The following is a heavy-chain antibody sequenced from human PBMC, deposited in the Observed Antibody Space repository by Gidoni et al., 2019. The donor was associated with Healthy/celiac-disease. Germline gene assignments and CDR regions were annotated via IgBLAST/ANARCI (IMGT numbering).Heavy chain of an antibody. CDR3: ATGPRLGELSPNFDY. D-gene: IGHD3-16*02. J-gene: IGHJ4*02. Sequence: QVQLQESGPGLVKPSETLSLTCTVSGGSISSYSWRWIRQPPWKGLEWIGYIYYSGSTNYNPSLKSRVTISVDTSKNQFSLKLSSVTAADTAVYYCATGPRLGELSPNFDYWGQGTLVTVSS. CDR1: GGSISSYS. CDR2: IYYSGST. V-gene: IGHV4-59*01.